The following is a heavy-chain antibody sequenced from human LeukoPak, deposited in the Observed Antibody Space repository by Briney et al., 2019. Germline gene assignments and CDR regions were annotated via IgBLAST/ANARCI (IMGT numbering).Heavy chain of an antibody. CDR1: GGSISGYY. CDR2: INHSGDT. CDR3: ARVGSSSWYDY. V-gene: IGHV4-34*01. D-gene: IGHD6-13*01. J-gene: IGHJ4*02. Sequence: SETLSLTCTVSGGSISGYYWSWIRQPPGKGLEWIGEINHSGDTNYNPSLKSRVTISVDTSKNQFSLKLSSVTAADTAVYYCARVGSSSWYDYWGQGTLVTVSS.